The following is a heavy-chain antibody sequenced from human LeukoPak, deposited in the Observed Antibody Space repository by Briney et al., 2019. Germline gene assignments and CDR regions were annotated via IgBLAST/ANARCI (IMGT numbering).Heavy chain of an antibody. J-gene: IGHJ6*03. CDR1: GYTFTSYG. CDR3: ARDFHYDILTGYYKYYYYYMDV. CDR2: ISAYNGNT. V-gene: IGHV1-18*01. Sequence: ASVKVSCKASGYTFTSYGISWVRQAPGQGLEWMGWISAYNGNTNYAQKLQGRVTMTTDTSTSKAYMELRSLRSDDTAVYYCARDFHYDILTGYYKYYYYYMDVWGKGTTVTVSS. D-gene: IGHD3-9*01.